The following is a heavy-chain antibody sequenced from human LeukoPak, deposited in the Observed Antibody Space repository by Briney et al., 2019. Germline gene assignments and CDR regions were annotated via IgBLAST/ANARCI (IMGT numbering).Heavy chain of an antibody. J-gene: IGHJ5*02. CDR3: ARGGAAAGSLFDP. CDR2: ISSSSSYI. Sequence: GGSLRLSCAASGFTFSSYSMNRVRQAPGKGLEWVSSISSSSSYIYYADSVKGRFTISRDNAKNSLYLQMNSLRAEDTAVYYCARGGAAAGSLFDPWGQGTLVTVSS. V-gene: IGHV3-21*01. CDR1: GFTFSSYS. D-gene: IGHD6-13*01.